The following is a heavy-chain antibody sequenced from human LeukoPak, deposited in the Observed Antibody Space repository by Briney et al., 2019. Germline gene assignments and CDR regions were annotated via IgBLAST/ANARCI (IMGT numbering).Heavy chain of an antibody. J-gene: IGHJ4*02. Sequence: PSETLSLTCTVSGGSISSSSYYWGWIRQPPGKGLEWIGSIYYSGSTYYNPSLKSRVTISVDTSKNQFSLKLSSVTAADTAVYYCAKGPERLYYFDYWGQGTLVTVSS. V-gene: IGHV4-39*07. CDR3: AKGPERLYYFDY. CDR1: GGSISSSSYY. CDR2: IYYSGST.